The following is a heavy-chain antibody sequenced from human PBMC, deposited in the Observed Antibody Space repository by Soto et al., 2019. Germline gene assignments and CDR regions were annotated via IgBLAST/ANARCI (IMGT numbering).Heavy chain of an antibody. CDR1: GFTFSSYA. J-gene: IGHJ5*02. Sequence: EVQLLESGGGLVQPGGSLRLSCAASGFTFSSYAMSWVRQAPGKGLEWVSGISGSGGSTYYADSVKGRFTISRDNSKNTLDLQMNSLRAEDTAVYYCVKGRLAALFDPWGQGTLVTVSS. V-gene: IGHV3-23*01. CDR2: ISGSGGST. CDR3: VKGRLAALFDP.